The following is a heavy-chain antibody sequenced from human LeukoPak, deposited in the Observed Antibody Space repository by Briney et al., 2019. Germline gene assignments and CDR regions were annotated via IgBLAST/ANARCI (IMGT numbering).Heavy chain of an antibody. Sequence: GGSLRLSCAASGFTFSSYEMNWVRQAPGKGLEWVSYISSSGSTIYYADSMKGRFTISRDNAKNSLYLQMNSLRAEDTAVYYCARDLRGAGIRFIDYWGHGDPVPVSS. CDR3: ARDLRGAGIRFIDY. CDR1: GFTFSSYE. CDR2: ISSSGSTI. D-gene: IGHD3-3*02. J-gene: IGHJ4*03. V-gene: IGHV3-48*03.